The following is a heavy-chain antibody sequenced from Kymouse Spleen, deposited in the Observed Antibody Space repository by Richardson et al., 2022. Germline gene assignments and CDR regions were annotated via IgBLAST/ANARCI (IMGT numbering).Heavy chain of an antibody. CDR3: ASGYSGYELDY. Sequence: QVQLVESGGGVVQPGRSLRLSCAASGFTFSSYGMHWVRQAPGKGLEWVAVIWYDGSNKYYADSVKGRFTISRDNSKNTLYLQMNSLRAEDTAVYYCASGYSGYELDYWGQGTLVTVSS. J-gene: IGHJ4*02. CDR1: GFTFSSYG. V-gene: IGHV3-33*01. CDR2: IWYDGSNK. D-gene: IGHD5-12*01.